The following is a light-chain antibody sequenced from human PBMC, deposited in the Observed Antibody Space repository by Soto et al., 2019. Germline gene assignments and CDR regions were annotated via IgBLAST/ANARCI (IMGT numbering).Light chain of an antibody. CDR1: QDISNY. CDR2: DAS. V-gene: IGKV1-33*01. Sequence: DIQMTQSPSSLSASVGDRVTITCQASQDISNYLNWYQQKPGKAPKLQIYDASNLETGVPSRFSGSGSGTDFTFTISSLQPEDIATYYCQQYDNLPLTVGGGTKVDIK. J-gene: IGKJ4*01. CDR3: QQYDNLPLT.